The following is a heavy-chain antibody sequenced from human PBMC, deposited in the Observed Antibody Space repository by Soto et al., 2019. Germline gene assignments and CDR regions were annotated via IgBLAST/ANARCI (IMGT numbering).Heavy chain of an antibody. J-gene: IGHJ4*02. CDR1: GYTFTSYY. V-gene: IGHV1-46*03. CDR2: INPSGGSA. D-gene: IGHD3-3*01. CDR3: ARGSSPITIFGVVIIAPNFDY. Sequence: ASVKVSCKASGYTFTSYYMHWVRQAPGQGLEWMGIINPSGGSASYAQKFQGRVTMTRDTSTSTVYMELSSLRSEDTAVYYCARGSSPITIFGVVIIAPNFDYWGQGTLVTVSS.